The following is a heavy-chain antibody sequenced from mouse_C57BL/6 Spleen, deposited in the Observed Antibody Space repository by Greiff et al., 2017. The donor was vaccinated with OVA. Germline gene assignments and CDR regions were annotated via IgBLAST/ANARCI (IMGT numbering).Heavy chain of an antibody. D-gene: IGHD2-3*01. Sequence: VQLQQSGPELVKPGASVKISCKASGYTFTDYYMNWVKQSHGKSLEWIGDINPNNGGTSYNQKFKGKATLTVDKSSSTAYMELRSLTSEDSAVYYCARLYDGYYGGYWGQGTTLTVSS. J-gene: IGHJ2*01. V-gene: IGHV1-26*01. CDR2: INPNNGGT. CDR3: ARLYDGYYGGY. CDR1: GYTFTDYY.